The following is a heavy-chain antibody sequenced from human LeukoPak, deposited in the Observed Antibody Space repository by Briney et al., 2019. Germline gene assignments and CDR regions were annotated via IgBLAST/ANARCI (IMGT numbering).Heavy chain of an antibody. Sequence: SETLSLTCTVSGGSISSYYWSWIRQPAGKGLEWIGRIYTSGSTNYNPSLKSRVTMSVDTSKNQFSLKLSSVTAADTAVYYCARGARYSSAPPYFDYWGQGTLVTVSS. CDR3: ARGARYSSAPPYFDY. D-gene: IGHD6-25*01. J-gene: IGHJ4*02. CDR2: IYTSGST. V-gene: IGHV4-4*07. CDR1: GGSISSYY.